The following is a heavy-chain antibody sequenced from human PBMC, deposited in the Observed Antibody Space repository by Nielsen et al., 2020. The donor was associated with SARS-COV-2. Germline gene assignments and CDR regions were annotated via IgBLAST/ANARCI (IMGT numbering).Heavy chain of an antibody. D-gene: IGHD1-7*01. CDR1: GFSLSPTGVG. CDR3: AHRQITNWNYVNYFDY. CDR2: IYWDDDV. V-gene: IGHV2-5*02. Sequence: SGPTLVSPPPSLSLSCTFSGFSLSPTGVGVGWLLQPPRQALEWLALIYWDDDVRYSPSLRNRLTITKDTSKNQVVLTMTNMDPVDTATYYCAHRQITNWNYVNYFDYWGQGTLVTVSS. J-gene: IGHJ4*02.